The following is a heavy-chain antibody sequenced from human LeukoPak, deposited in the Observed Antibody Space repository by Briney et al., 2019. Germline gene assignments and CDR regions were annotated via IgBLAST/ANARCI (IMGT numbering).Heavy chain of an antibody. J-gene: IGHJ4*02. Sequence: GGSLRLSCAASGFTLSSYAMSWVRQAPGKGLEWVSAISGSGGSTYYADSVKGRFTISRDNSKNTLYLQMNSLRAEDTAVYYCAKGYCSGGSCYSRFDYWGQGTLVTVSS. CDR2: ISGSGGST. V-gene: IGHV3-23*01. CDR3: AKGYCSGGSCYSRFDY. D-gene: IGHD2-15*01. CDR1: GFTLSSYA.